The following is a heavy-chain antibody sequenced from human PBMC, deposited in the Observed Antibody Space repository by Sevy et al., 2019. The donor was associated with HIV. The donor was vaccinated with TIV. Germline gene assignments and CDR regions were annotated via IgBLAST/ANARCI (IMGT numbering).Heavy chain of an antibody. V-gene: IGHV3-23*01. D-gene: IGHD1-1*01. CDR3: AKDGKKRSATGDFDC. CDR1: GFTFSSYA. Sequence: GGSLRLSCAASGFTFSSYAMRWVRQAPGKGLEWVSGISGSGGSTYYADSVKGRFTISRDNSKNTLYMQMNSRRAEDTAVYYCAKDGKKRSATGDFDCWGQGTLVTVSS. CDR2: ISGSGGST. J-gene: IGHJ4*02.